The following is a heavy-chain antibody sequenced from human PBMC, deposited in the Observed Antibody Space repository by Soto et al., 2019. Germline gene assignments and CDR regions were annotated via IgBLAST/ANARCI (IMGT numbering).Heavy chain of an antibody. J-gene: IGHJ4*02. D-gene: IGHD3-3*01. V-gene: IGHV4-39*01. CDR1: RGSISGSGFY. CDR2: ITSGGTT. Sequence: QLQLQESGPGLVRPSETLSLTCTVSRGSISGSGFYWGWIRQPPGKGLEWIASITSGGTTHYNPSLKSRLTISVDTSKNQFSVGLTSVTATDTAVYYCASPQYFSWGQGALVTVSS. CDR3: ASPQYFS.